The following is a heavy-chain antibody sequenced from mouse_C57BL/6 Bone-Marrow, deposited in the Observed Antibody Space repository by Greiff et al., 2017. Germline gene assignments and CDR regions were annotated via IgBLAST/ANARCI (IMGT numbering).Heavy chain of an antibody. J-gene: IGHJ1*03. Sequence: EVKLMESGGGLVKPGGSLKLSCAASGFTFSSYTMSWVRQTPEKRLQWVAAISGCGGNTYYPASVKGRFTISRDNDKNILYLQMSSLRSEDTAVYYCSRQVTTVLATKYFDVWGTGTTVTVSS. CDR3: SRQVTTVLATKYFDV. CDR2: ISGCGGNT. V-gene: IGHV5-9*04. D-gene: IGHD1-1*01. CDR1: GFTFSSYT.